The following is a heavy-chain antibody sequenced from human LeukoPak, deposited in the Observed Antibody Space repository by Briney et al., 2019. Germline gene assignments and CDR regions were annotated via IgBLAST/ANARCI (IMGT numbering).Heavy chain of an antibody. D-gene: IGHD3-3*01. CDR3: ASRSDFWSGYWAFDN. CDR1: GLSFNSYT. V-gene: IGHV3-21*01. J-gene: IGHJ4*02. Sequence: GGSLRPSCAASGLSFNSYTMNWVRQAPGKGLEWVSSISQTGHYTDYADSVKGRFTISRDNAENSVYLQMNSLRVDDTAVYYCASRSDFWSGYWAFDNWGQGALVTVSS. CDR2: ISQTGHYT.